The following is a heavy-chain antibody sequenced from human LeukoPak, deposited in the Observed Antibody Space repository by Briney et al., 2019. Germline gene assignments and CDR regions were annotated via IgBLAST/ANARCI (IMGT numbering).Heavy chain of an antibody. J-gene: IGHJ4*02. CDR2: ISAYNGNT. Sequence: ASVKVSCKASGYTFTSYGISWVRQAPGQGLEWMGWISAYNGNTDYAQKLQGRVTMTADTSTGTAFMELRSLRSDDTAVYYCARGGIVVVPAAIVRREFDYWGQGTLVTVSS. CDR1: GYTFTSYG. D-gene: IGHD2-2*02. CDR3: ARGGIVVVPAAIVRREFDY. V-gene: IGHV1-18*01.